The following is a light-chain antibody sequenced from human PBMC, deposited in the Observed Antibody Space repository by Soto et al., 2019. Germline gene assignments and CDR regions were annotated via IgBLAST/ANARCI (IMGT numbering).Light chain of an antibody. CDR2: GAS. CDR3: QQYGSAPRGT. J-gene: IGKJ1*01. CDR1: QSVTSSY. V-gene: IGKV3-20*01. Sequence: EIVLTQSPGTLSLSPGERATLSCRARQSVTSSYLASYQQKPGQAPRLLIYGASSRATGIPDRFSGSGSGTDFTLTISRLEPGDCGVYYCQQYGSAPRGTFGQGTKVEIK.